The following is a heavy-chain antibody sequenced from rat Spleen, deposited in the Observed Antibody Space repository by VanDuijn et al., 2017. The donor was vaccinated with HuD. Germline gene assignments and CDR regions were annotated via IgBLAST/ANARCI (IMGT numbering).Heavy chain of an antibody. V-gene: IGHV2-4*01. J-gene: IGHJ4*01. D-gene: IGHD1-12*03. CDR3: ARGVYYYDGWAHVMDA. CDR2: IWSGGST. CDR1: GFSLTNFG. Sequence: QVQLKESGPGLVQPSQTLSLTCTVSGFSLTNFGVTWVRQPPGKGLEWIGTIWSGGSTDYSSALKSRLSITRDTSKSQVFLKMSSLQTEDTATYYCARGVYYYDGWAHVMDAWGQGASVTVSS.